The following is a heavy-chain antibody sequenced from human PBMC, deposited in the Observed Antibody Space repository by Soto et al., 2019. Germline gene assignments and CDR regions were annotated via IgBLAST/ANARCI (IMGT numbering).Heavy chain of an antibody. CDR3: ARHRYCSSGTCYSDY. Sequence: PGESLKISCRGSGYSFTNYWIAWVRQMPGKGLEWMGIIYPGDSDTRYSPSFQGQVTISVDKSISTAYLQWSSLKASDTATYFCARHRYCSSGTCYSDYWGQGTLVTVSS. J-gene: IGHJ4*02. CDR2: IYPGDSDT. CDR1: GYSFTNYW. V-gene: IGHV5-51*01. D-gene: IGHD2-15*01.